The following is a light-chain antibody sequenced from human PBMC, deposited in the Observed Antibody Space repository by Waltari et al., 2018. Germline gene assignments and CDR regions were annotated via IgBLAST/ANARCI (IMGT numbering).Light chain of an antibody. Sequence: SYELTQPPSVSVSPGQTARLTCSGDALPNQYAYWFQQKQGQAPAVVIYKISERPSGIPERFSGSRSGTTVTLTISGVQAEDEADYYCQSGDSSGTYWVFGGGTKLTVL. CDR3: QSGDSSGTYWV. J-gene: IGLJ3*02. CDR1: ALPNQY. V-gene: IGLV3-25*03. CDR2: KIS.